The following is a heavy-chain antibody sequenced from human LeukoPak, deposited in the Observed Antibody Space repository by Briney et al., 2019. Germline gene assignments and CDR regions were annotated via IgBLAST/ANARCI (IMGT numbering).Heavy chain of an antibody. CDR2: IKQDGSEK. Sequence: GGSLRLSCAVSGFTFSSYWMNCVRQAPGKGLEWVANIKQDGSEKNYVDSVKGRFTISRDNAKSSLFLQMNDLRAEDTAVYYCAKGGRGNGEVYWGQGTLVTVSS. CDR1: GFTFSSYW. J-gene: IGHJ4*02. V-gene: IGHV3-7*01. D-gene: IGHD2-8*01. CDR3: AKGGRGNGEVY.